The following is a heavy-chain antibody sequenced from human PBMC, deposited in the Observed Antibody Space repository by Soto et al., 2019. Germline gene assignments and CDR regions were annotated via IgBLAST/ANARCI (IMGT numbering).Heavy chain of an antibody. V-gene: IGHV1-2*02. J-gene: IGHJ4*02. CDR3: ARSATMSDSSGYYIDY. CDR2: INPNGGGT. Sequence: ASVKVSCKASGYTFTGYYMHWVRQAPGQGLEWMGWINPNGGGTNYAQKFQGRVTMTRDTSISTAYMELSRLRSDDTAVYYCARSATMSDSSGYYIDYWGQGTLVTVSS. CDR1: GYTFTGYY. D-gene: IGHD3-22*01.